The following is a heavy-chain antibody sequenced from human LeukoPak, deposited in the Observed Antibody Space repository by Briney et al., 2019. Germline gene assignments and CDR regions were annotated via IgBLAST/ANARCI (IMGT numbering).Heavy chain of an antibody. D-gene: IGHD2-15*01. CDR3: ARSSRPYCSRGTCYFTYFDY. CDR2: MNPNSGNT. Sequence: GASVKVSCKASGYTFTSYDINWVRQATGQGLEWMGWMNPNSGNTGYAQEFQARVTITRDTSASTAYMEPSSLRSEDMAVYYCARSSRPYCSRGTCYFTYFDYWGQGTLVTVSS. J-gene: IGHJ4*02. CDR1: GYTFTSYD. V-gene: IGHV1-8*01.